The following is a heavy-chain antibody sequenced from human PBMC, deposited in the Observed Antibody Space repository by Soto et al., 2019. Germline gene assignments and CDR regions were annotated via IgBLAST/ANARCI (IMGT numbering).Heavy chain of an antibody. CDR1: GFNFGNFG. D-gene: IGHD5-12*01. J-gene: IGHJ4*02. V-gene: IGHV3-33*01. Sequence: PGGSLRLSCVACGFNFGNFGMHWVRQAPGKGLEWLTVISNDENIKQDSVRGRFAIARDNSKNTLYLHLTSLRAEDTAIYYCARGLRGVLDYWGQGTLVTVSS. CDR3: ARGLRGVLDY. CDR2: ISNDENIK.